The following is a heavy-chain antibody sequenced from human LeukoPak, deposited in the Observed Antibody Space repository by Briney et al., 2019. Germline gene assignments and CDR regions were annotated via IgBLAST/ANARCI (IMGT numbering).Heavy chain of an antibody. CDR2: IYYSGST. D-gene: IGHD5-18*01. V-gene: IGHV4-39*07. CDR3: ARLRMQLWLRGGRGRGFDY. CDR1: GGSISSSSYY. J-gene: IGHJ4*02. Sequence: SETLSLTCTVSGGSISSSSYYWGWIRQPPGKGLEWIGSIYYSGSTYYNPSLKSRVTISVDTSKNQFSLKLSSVTAADTAVYYCARLRMQLWLRGGRGRGFDYWGQGTLVTVSS.